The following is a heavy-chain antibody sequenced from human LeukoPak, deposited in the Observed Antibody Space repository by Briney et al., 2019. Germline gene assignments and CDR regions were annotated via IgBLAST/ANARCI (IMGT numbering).Heavy chain of an antibody. Sequence: GGSLRLSCAASGFTVSTTHMSWVRQTPGKGLEWVSTIYSGGSIYYADSVEGRFTISRDNSKNTLYLQMNSLRAEDTAVYYCARGSRVTTRLDAFDIWGQGTMVTVSS. CDR3: ARGSRVTTRLDAFDI. CDR2: IYSGGSI. CDR1: GFTVSTTH. D-gene: IGHD4-17*01. V-gene: IGHV3-53*01. J-gene: IGHJ3*02.